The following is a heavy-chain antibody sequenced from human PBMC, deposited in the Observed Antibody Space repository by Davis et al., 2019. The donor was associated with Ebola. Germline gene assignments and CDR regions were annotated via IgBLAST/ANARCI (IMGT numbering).Heavy chain of an antibody. D-gene: IGHD5-12*01. J-gene: IGHJ4*02. Sequence: MPSETLSLTCTVSGGSISSSSYYWGWIRQPPGKGLEWIGSIYYSGSTYHNPSLKSRVTISVDTSKNQFSLKLSSVTAADTAVYYCARHPSDYTEVIWWQDHYFDYWGQGTLVTVSS. V-gene: IGHV4-39*01. CDR3: ARHPSDYTEVIWWQDHYFDY. CDR2: IYYSGST. CDR1: GGSISSSSYY.